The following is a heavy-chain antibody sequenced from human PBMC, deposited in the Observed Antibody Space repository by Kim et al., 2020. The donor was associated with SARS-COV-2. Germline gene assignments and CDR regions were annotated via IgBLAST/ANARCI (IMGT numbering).Heavy chain of an antibody. CDR2: ISGSGGST. V-gene: IGHV3-23*01. CDR1: GFTFSSYA. Sequence: GGSLRLSCAASGFTFSSYAMSWVRQAPGKGLEWVSAISGSGGSTYYADSVKGRFTISRDNSKNTLYLQMNSLRAEDTAVYYCANHPIVVACSEYYYYYYMDVWGKGTTVTVAS. J-gene: IGHJ6*03. D-gene: IGHD3-22*01. CDR3: ANHPIVVACSEYYYYYYMDV.